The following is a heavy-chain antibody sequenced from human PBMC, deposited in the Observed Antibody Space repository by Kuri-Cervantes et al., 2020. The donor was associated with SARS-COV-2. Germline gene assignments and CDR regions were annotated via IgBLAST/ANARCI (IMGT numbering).Heavy chain of an antibody. V-gene: IGHV3-30-3*01. CDR1: GFTFSSYA. CDR3: AKDMGTIFGVVIGSGYGMDV. J-gene: IGHJ6*02. CDR2: ISYDGSNK. Sequence: GGSLRLSCAASGFTFSSYAMHWVRQAPGKGLEWVAVISYDGSNKYYADSVKGRFTISRDDAKNSLYLQMNSLRAEDTALYYCAKDMGTIFGVVIGSGYGMDVWGQGTTVTVSS. D-gene: IGHD3-3*01.